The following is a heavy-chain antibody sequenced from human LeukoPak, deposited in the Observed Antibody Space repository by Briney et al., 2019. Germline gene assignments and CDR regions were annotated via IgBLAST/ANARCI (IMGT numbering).Heavy chain of an antibody. CDR1: GYTFTNFD. CDR3: ARAPSWNYNRYYYYYVDA. J-gene: IGHJ6*03. V-gene: IGHV1-8*03. D-gene: IGHD1-7*01. CDR2: MNPNSGNT. Sequence: ASVKVSCKTSGYTFTNFDINWVRQASGHGLEWMGWMNPNSGNTGYAQKFQGRVTITRNTSISTAYMELGSLRSEDTAVYYCARAPSWNYNRYYYYYVDAWGRGTTVTVSS.